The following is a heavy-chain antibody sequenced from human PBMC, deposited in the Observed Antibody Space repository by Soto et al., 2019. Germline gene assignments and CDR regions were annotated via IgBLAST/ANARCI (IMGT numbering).Heavy chain of an antibody. Sequence: DLEWIGYIYHSGSTYYNPSLKSRVTISVDRSKNQFSLKLSSVTAADTAVYYCARSGSYRYYYYYGMDVWGQGTTVTVSS. CDR2: IYHSGST. D-gene: IGHD1-26*01. V-gene: IGHV4-30-2*01. J-gene: IGHJ6*02. CDR3: ARSGSYRYYYYYGMDV.